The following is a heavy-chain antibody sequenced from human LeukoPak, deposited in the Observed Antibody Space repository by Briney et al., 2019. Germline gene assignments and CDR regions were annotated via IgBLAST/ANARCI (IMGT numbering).Heavy chain of an antibody. D-gene: IGHD2-15*01. Sequence: SETLSLTCTVSGGSTRSYYWSWIRQPPGKGLEWIGYIYNTGRTNYNPSLKSRVTISVDTSENQFSLKLSSVTAADTAVYYCARGVVGDDAFDIWGQGTMVTVSS. CDR2: IYNTGRT. J-gene: IGHJ3*02. CDR1: GGSTRSYY. V-gene: IGHV4-59*01. CDR3: ARGVVGDDAFDI.